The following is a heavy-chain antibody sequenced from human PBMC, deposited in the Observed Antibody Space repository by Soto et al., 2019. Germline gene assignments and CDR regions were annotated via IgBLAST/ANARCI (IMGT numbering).Heavy chain of an antibody. D-gene: IGHD2-2*01. CDR3: AGGCSSTSCYGGPYGMDV. Sequence: QVQLVQSGAEVKKPGASVKVSCKASGYTFTSYGISWVRQAPGQGLEWMGWISAYNGNTNYAQKLQGRVTMTTDTSTSTAYMELRSLRSDDTAVYYCAGGCSSTSCYGGPYGMDVWGQGTTVTVSS. J-gene: IGHJ6*02. CDR1: GYTFTSYG. V-gene: IGHV1-18*01. CDR2: ISAYNGNT.